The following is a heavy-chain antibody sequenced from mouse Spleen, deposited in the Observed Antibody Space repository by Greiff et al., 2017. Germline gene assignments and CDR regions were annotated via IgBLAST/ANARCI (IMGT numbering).Heavy chain of an antibody. CDR3: ARQGGNWYFDV. J-gene: IGHJ1*01. CDR2: ISSGGGNT. CDR1: GFTFSSYA. V-gene: IGHV5-9*04. Sequence: EVKVVESGGGLVKLGGSLKLSCAASGFTFSSYAMSWVRQTPEKRLEWVATISSGGGNTYYPDSVKGRFTISRDNAKNTLYLQMSSLKSEDTAMYYCARQGGNWYFDVWGAGTTVTVSS.